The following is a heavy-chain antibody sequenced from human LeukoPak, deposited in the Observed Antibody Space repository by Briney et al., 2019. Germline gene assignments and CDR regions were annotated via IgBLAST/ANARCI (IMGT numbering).Heavy chain of an antibody. D-gene: IGHD6-19*01. Sequence: SETLSLTCTVSGASVSSNYWSWIRQSAAKGLEWIGRISISDGTNYSPSLKSRVSMSVDASKNQFFLILTSATAADAAVYYCARLRRNGNDWYADDSWGQGILVTVSS. CDR3: ARLRRNGNDWYADDS. J-gene: IGHJ4*02. V-gene: IGHV4-4*07. CDR2: ISISDGT. CDR1: GASVSSNY.